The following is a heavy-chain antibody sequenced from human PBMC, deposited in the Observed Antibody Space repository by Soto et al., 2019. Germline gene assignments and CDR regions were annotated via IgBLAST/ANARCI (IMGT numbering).Heavy chain of an antibody. V-gene: IGHV4-59*08. CDR1: GGSMTSYY. CDR3: ARHVGGYSYGYVYFDY. D-gene: IGHD5-18*01. CDR2: IYYSGRT. J-gene: IGHJ4*02. Sequence: SETLSLTCTVSGGSMTSYYWSWIRQPPGKGPEWIGYIYYSGRTNYNPSLKSRVARSVDKSKNQFSLNLTSVTDADTAVYYCARHVGGYSYGYVYFDYWGQGALVTVSS.